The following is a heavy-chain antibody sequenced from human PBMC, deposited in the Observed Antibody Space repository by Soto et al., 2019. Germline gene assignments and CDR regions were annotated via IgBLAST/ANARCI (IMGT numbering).Heavy chain of an antibody. D-gene: IGHD3-10*01. CDR3: ARVWGGAFDI. CDR2: IYYSGST. J-gene: IGHJ3*02. Sequence: SETLSLTCTISGGSISSGGYYWSWIRQHPGKGLEWIGYIYYSGSTNYNPSLKSRVTISVDTSKNQFSLKLSSVTAADTAVYYCARVWGGAFDIWGQGTMVTVSS. CDR1: GGSISSGGYY. V-gene: IGHV4-61*08.